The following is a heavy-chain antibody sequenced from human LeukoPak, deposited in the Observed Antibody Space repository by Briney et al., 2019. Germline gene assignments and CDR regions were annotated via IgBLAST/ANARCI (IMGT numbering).Heavy chain of an antibody. D-gene: IGHD3-10*01. CDR1: GFTFSGSA. Sequence: GGSLRLSCAASGFTFSGSALHWVRQASGKGLEWVGRIRSTANGYATAYAASVKGRFTISRDDSKNTAYLQMDSLKTEDTAVYYCTGNYFGSGSYADFDYWGQGTLVTVSS. CDR3: TGNYFGSGSYADFDY. CDR2: IRSTANGYAT. V-gene: IGHV3-73*01. J-gene: IGHJ4*02.